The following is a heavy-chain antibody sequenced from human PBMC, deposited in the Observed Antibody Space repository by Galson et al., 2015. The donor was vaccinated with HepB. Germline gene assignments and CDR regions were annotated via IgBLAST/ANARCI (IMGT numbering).Heavy chain of an antibody. CDR2: ISYDGSNK. V-gene: IGHV3-30-3*01. D-gene: IGHD6-19*01. Sequence: SLRLSCAASGFTFSSYAMHWVRQAPGKGLEWVAVISYDGSNKYYADSVKGRFTISRDNSKNTLYLQMNSLRAEDTAVYYCARADGYSSGWYTPLGSPGIVYWGQGTLVTVSS. J-gene: IGHJ4*02. CDR3: ARADGYSSGWYTPLGSPGIVY. CDR1: GFTFSSYA.